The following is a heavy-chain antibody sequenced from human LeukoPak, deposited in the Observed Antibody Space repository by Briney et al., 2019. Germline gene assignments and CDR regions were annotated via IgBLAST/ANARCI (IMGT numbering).Heavy chain of an antibody. CDR1: GFTFSSYE. CDR2: IGGIGSIM. J-gene: IGHJ6*02. V-gene: IGHV3-48*03. CDR3: ARRLPYYGMDV. Sequence: GGSLRLSCAASGFTFSSYEIHWVRQAPGKGLEWVSKIGGIGSIMYADSVKGRFTISTDSAKSSVYLQMNSLRAEDTAVYYCARRLPYYGMDVWGQGTTVTLSS.